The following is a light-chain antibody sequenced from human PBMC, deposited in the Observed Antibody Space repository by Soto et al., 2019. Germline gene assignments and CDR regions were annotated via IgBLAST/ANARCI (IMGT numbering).Light chain of an antibody. CDR3: AAWDDSLEVV. CDR1: SSNIGSNT. V-gene: IGLV1-44*01. J-gene: IGLJ2*01. CDR2: SNN. Sequence: QSVLTQPPSASGTPGQRVTISCSGSSSNIGSNTVNWYQQLPGTAPKLLIYSNNQRPSGDPDRFSGSKSGTSASLAISGLQSEDEADYYCAAWDDSLEVVFGGGTKLTVL.